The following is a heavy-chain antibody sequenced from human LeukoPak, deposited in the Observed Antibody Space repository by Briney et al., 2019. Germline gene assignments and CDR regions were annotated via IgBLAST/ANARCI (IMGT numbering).Heavy chain of an antibody. Sequence: ASVKFSCNASGYTFTGYYMHWVRQAPGQGLEWMGWINPNSGGTNYAQKFQGRVTMTRDTSISTAYMELSRLRSDDTAVYYCARGDSSGRYYFDYWGQGTLVTVSS. CDR3: ARGDSSGRYYFDY. J-gene: IGHJ4*02. CDR1: GYTFTGYY. CDR2: INPNSGGT. D-gene: IGHD6-19*01. V-gene: IGHV1-2*02.